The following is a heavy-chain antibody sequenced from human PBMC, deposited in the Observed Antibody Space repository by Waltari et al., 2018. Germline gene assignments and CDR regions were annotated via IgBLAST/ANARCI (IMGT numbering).Heavy chain of an antibody. CDR2: ISSGASTI. J-gene: IGHJ4*01. D-gene: IGHD1-26*01. CDR1: GFPFRNYE. Sequence: EVQLVESGGCLVQPGGSLRLLCAASGFPFRNYEMNWVGKEPGKGLEWVSYISSGASTIFYADSVKGRFTISRDNAKNSVYLEMNSLRVDDTAIYYCARGEGGANEYWGQGTLVTVSS. V-gene: IGHV3-48*03. CDR3: ARGEGGANEY.